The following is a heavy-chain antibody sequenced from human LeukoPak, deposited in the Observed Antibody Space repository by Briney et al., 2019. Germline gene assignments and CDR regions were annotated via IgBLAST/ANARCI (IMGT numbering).Heavy chain of an antibody. Sequence: ASVKVSCKASGYTFTSYGISWVRQAPGQGLEWMGWISAYNGNTNYAQKLQGRVTMTTDTSTSTAYMELRSLRSDDTAVYYCASRRDGYNLDAFDIWGQGTMVTVSS. D-gene: IGHD5-24*01. V-gene: IGHV1-18*01. J-gene: IGHJ3*02. CDR3: ASRRDGYNLDAFDI. CDR1: GYTFTSYG. CDR2: ISAYNGNT.